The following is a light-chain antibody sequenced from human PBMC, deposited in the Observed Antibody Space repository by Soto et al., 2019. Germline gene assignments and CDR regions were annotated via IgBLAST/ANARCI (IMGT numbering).Light chain of an antibody. CDR2: DAS. Sequence: DIQMTQSPSTLSASVGDRVTITCRASQSIKNWLAWYQQKPGTAPKFLIYDASTLESGVPSRFSGSGSWTEFTLTISSLQADDFATYFCQQYDDYPLTFGGGTKVEIK. J-gene: IGKJ4*01. V-gene: IGKV1-5*01. CDR3: QQYDDYPLT. CDR1: QSIKNW.